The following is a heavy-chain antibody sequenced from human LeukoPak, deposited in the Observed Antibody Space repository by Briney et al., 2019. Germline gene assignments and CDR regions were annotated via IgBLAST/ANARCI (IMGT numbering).Heavy chain of an antibody. D-gene: IGHD3-22*01. CDR3: ARSSPGGYYYDSSGIFDY. CDR1: GFTFSSYG. CDR2: IWYDGSNK. Sequence: GRSLRLSCAASGFTFSSYGMHWVRQAPGKGLEWVAVIWYDGSNKYYPDSVKGRFTISRDNAKNSLYLQMNSLRAEDTAVYYCARSSPGGYYYDSSGIFDYWGQGTLVTVSS. J-gene: IGHJ4*02. V-gene: IGHV3-33*01.